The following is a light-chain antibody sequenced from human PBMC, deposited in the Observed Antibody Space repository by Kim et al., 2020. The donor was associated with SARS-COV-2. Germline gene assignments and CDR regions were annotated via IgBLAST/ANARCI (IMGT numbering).Light chain of an antibody. Sequence: EIVLTQSPATLSLSPGERATLSCRASQSVSSYLAWYQQKPGQAPRLLIYDASNRATGIPARFSGSGSGTDFTLTISSLEPEDFAVYYCQQRSTWPLYTWGQGTKLEI. CDR2: DAS. V-gene: IGKV3-11*01. J-gene: IGKJ2*01. CDR1: QSVSSY. CDR3: QQRSTWPLYT.